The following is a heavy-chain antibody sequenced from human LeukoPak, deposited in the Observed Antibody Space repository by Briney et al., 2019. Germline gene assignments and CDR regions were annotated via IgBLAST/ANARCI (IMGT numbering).Heavy chain of an antibody. Sequence: SETLSLTCTVSGGSISSYYWNWIRQPPGKGLEWIGYIYYSGSTNYNPSLMSRVTISVDTSMNQFSLNLSSVTAADTAVYYCASRSAVAAFDYWGQGTLVTVSS. D-gene: IGHD6-19*01. V-gene: IGHV4-59*08. CDR2: IYYSGST. CDR3: ASRSAVAAFDY. J-gene: IGHJ4*02. CDR1: GGSISSYY.